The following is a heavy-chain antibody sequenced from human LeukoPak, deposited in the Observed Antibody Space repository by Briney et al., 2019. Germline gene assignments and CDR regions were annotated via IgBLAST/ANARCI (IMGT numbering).Heavy chain of an antibody. Sequence: GGSLRLSCAASGFTFSSYGMSWVRQAPGKGLEWVSAISGSGGSTYYADSVKGRFTISRDNSKNTLYLQMNSLRAEDTAVYYCAKDWEKYGSGSYTPYYFDYWGQGILVTVSS. D-gene: IGHD3-10*01. CDR2: ISGSGGST. CDR1: GFTFSSYG. J-gene: IGHJ4*02. CDR3: AKDWEKYGSGSYTPYYFDY. V-gene: IGHV3-23*01.